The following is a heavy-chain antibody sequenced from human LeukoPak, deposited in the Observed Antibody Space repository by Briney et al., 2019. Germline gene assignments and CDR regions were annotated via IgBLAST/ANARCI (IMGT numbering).Heavy chain of an antibody. Sequence: ASVKVSCKASGYTFTSHDINWVRQATGQGLEWMGWMNPNSGNTGYAQKFQGRVTMTRDTSISTAYMELSSLRSEDTAVYYCARGQVYSSSWGDYYYGMDVWGQGTTVTVSS. CDR1: GYTFTSHD. D-gene: IGHD6-13*01. CDR3: ARGQVYSSSWGDYYYGMDV. CDR2: MNPNSGNT. V-gene: IGHV1-8*01. J-gene: IGHJ6*02.